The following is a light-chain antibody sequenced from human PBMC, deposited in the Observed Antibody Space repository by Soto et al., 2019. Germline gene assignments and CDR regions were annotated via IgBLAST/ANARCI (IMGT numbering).Light chain of an antibody. Sequence: TGPHNSAQGEKVPLYCRSIQSVSSSYLAWYQQKPGQAPRLLIYGASSRATGIPARFSGSGSGTEFTLTISSLQPEDFATYYCQHSYSNPPWTFGQGTQVDIK. J-gene: IGKJ1*01. CDR1: QSVSSSY. CDR2: GAS. CDR3: QHSYSNPPWT. V-gene: IGKV3-20*01.